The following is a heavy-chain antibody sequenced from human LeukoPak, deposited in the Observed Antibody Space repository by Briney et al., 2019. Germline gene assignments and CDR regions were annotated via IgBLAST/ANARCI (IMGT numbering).Heavy chain of an antibody. CDR1: GFTFSSYW. CDR2: IKQDGSEK. J-gene: IGHJ6*02. Sequence: TGGSLRLSCAASGFTFSSYWMSWVRQAPGKGLEWVANIKQDGSEKYYVDSVKGRFTISRDNAKNPLYLQMNSLRAEDTAVYYCARGRTVVPAAIIGYYYYYGMDVWGQGTTVTVSS. D-gene: IGHD2-2*02. V-gene: IGHV3-7*01. CDR3: ARGRTVVPAAIIGYYYYYGMDV.